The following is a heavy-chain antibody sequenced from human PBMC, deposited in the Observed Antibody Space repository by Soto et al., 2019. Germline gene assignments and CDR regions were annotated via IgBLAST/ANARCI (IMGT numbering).Heavy chain of an antibody. CDR3: ARVVYYDSGSQTHYVMDV. J-gene: IGHJ6*02. V-gene: IGHV4-31*03. D-gene: IGHD3-10*01. Sequence: SETLSLTCTVSGGSISSGGYHWSWLRQHPGKDLEWIGYIYYSGSTYYNPSLKSRGTISVDTSKNQFSLKLSSVTAADTAVYYCARVVYYDSGSQTHYVMDVCGQGTTDTVSS. CDR1: GGSISSGGYH. CDR2: IYYSGST.